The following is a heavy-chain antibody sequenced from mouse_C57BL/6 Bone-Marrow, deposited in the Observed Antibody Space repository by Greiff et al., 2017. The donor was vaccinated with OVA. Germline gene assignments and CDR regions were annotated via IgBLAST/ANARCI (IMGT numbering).Heavy chain of an antibody. CDR1: GYTFTSYW. CDR2: IDPSDSYT. CDR3: ARRNYSNPYAMDY. Sequence: VQLQQPGAELVMPGASVKLSCKASGYTFTSYWMHWVKQRPGQGLEWIGEIDPSDSYTNYNQKFKGKSTLTVDKSSSTAYMQLSSLTSEDSAVYYCARRNYSNPYAMDYWSQGTSVTVSS. D-gene: IGHD2-5*01. J-gene: IGHJ4*01. V-gene: IGHV1-69*01.